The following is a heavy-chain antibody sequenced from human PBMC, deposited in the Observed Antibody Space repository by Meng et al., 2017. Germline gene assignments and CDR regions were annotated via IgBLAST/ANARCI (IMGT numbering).Heavy chain of an antibody. J-gene: IGHJ4*02. D-gene: IGHD3-9*01. CDR1: GSTFSSYA. V-gene: IGHV3-23*01. Sequence: EVQVWVAGVGLVQPGGSLRLSCAALGSTFSSYAMSWVRQAPGKGLEWVSAISGSGGSTYYADSVKGRFTISRDNSKNTLYLQMNSLRAEDTAVYYCAKEYYDILTGYQQIDYWGQGTLVTVSS. CDR3: AKEYYDILTGYQQIDY. CDR2: ISGSGGST.